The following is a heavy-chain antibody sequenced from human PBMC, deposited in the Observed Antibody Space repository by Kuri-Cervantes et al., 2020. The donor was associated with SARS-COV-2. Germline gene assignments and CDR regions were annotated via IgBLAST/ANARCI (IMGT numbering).Heavy chain of an antibody. J-gene: IGHJ2*01. D-gene: IGHD3-22*01. V-gene: IGHV3-30*03. Sequence: GGSLRLSCAASGFTFSSYWMGWVRQAPGKGLEWVAATSADRTKEYYLDSVKGRFAISRDNSKNTVYLQINSLRAEDTAVYYCARDSDTTGYYWYFDLWGRGTLVTVSS. CDR3: ARDSDTTGYYWYFDL. CDR1: GFTFSSYW. CDR2: TSADRTKE.